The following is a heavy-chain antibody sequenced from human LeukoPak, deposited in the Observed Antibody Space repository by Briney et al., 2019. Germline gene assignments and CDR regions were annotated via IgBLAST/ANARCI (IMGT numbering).Heavy chain of an antibody. CDR3: ARVDGGTHY. Sequence: GGSLRLSCAASGFTFSSYAMHWVRQAPGKGLEWVAVISYDGSNKYYADSVKGRFTISRDNSKNTLYLQMNSLRAEDTAVYCCARVDGGTHYWGQGTLVTVSS. CDR1: GFTFSSYA. D-gene: IGHD4-23*01. CDR2: ISYDGSNK. V-gene: IGHV3-30*04. J-gene: IGHJ4*02.